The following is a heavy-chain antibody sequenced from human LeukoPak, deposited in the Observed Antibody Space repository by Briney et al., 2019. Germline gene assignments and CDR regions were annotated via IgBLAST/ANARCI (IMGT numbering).Heavy chain of an antibody. CDR1: GFTFSSYA. CDR3: VRDRAGRGYDSTILGY. D-gene: IGHD5-12*01. V-gene: IGHV3-23*01. Sequence: GGSLRLSCAPSGFTFSSYAMSWVREAPGKGLGWVSAISGSGGSKYYADTVKRRFTIYRDNSKITLYLQMNSLRAEDTAVYYCVRDRAGRGYDSTILGYWGQGTLVTVSS. J-gene: IGHJ4*02. CDR2: ISGSGGSK.